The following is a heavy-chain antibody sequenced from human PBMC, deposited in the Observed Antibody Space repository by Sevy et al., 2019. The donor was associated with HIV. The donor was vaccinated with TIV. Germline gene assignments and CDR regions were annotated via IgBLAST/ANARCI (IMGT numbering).Heavy chain of an antibody. Sequence: SESLSLTCTVSGGSISSYYWSWIRQPPGKGLEWIGYIYYSGSTNYNPSLKSRVTISVDTSKNQFSLKLSSVTAADTAVYYCARGPAYNYWGQGTLVTVSS. CDR2: IYYSGST. V-gene: IGHV4-59*01. CDR3: ARGPAYNY. CDR1: GGSISSYY. J-gene: IGHJ4*02. D-gene: IGHD4-4*01.